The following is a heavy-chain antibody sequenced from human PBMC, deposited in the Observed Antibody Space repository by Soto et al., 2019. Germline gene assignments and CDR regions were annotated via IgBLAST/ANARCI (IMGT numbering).Heavy chain of an antibody. CDR2: IYYSGST. V-gene: IGHV4-59*01. CDR3: ARDGFGGRFRWFDP. J-gene: IGHJ5*02. Sequence: QVQLQESGPGLVKPSETLSLTCTVSGGSISSYYWSWIRQPPGKGLEWIGYIYYSGSTNYNPSLKSRVTISVDTSKNQFSLKLSSVTAADTAVYYCARDGFGGRFRWFDPWGQGTLVTVSS. CDR1: GGSISSYY. D-gene: IGHD3-16*01.